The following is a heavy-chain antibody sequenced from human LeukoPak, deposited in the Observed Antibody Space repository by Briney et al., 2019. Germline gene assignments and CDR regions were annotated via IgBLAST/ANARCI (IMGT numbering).Heavy chain of an antibody. D-gene: IGHD3-3*01. CDR2: ISGSDGTT. Sequence: GGSLRLSCAAAGFTFSNYAMTWVRQAPGKGLEWVSVISGSDGTTYYADSVKGRFTISRDNSKNTLYLQMNSLRAEDTAVYYCARDNYDFWSGYSTVGYMDVWGKGTTVTVSS. CDR1: GFTFSNYA. CDR3: ARDNYDFWSGYSTVGYMDV. V-gene: IGHV3-23*01. J-gene: IGHJ6*03.